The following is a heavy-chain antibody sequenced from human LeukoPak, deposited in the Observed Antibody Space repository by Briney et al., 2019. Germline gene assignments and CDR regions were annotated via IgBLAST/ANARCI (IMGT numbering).Heavy chain of an antibody. D-gene: IGHD2-2*01. CDR1: GFTFSSYA. Sequence: PGGSPRLSCAASGFTFSSYAMSWVRQAPGKGLEWVSAISGSGGSTYYADSVKGRFTISRDNSKNTLYLQINSLRAEDTAVYYCAKESKGRVPAAPFDYWGQGTLVTVSS. CDR3: AKESKGRVPAAPFDY. V-gene: IGHV3-23*01. CDR2: ISGSGGST. J-gene: IGHJ4*02.